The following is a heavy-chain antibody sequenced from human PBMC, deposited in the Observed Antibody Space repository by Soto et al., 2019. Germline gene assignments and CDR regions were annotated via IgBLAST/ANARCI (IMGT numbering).Heavy chain of an antibody. V-gene: IGHV3-64*01. CDR1: GFTFSSYA. D-gene: IGHD2-21*01. J-gene: IGHJ6*02. Sequence: EVQLVESGGGLVQPVGSLRLSCAASGFTFSSYAMHWVRQAPGKGLEYVSAITINGGNTDYASSVKGRFTISRDTSKNTLYLQMGSLRAEDMAVYYCARRIPFGYGMDVWGQGTTVTFSS. CDR2: ITINGGNT. CDR3: ARRIPFGYGMDV.